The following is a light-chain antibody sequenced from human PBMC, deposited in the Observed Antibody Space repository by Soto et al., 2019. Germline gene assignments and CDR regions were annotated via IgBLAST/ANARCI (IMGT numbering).Light chain of an antibody. CDR2: AAS. CDR3: QQYYSYPPMYT. Sequence: AIRMTQSPSSLSASTGDRVTITCRASQGISSYLAWYQQKPGKAPKLLIYAASTLQSGVQSRFSGSGSGTDFTLPISCLQSEDFATYYFQQYYSYPPMYTFGQGTKLEIK. J-gene: IGKJ2*01. V-gene: IGKV1-8*01. CDR1: QGISSY.